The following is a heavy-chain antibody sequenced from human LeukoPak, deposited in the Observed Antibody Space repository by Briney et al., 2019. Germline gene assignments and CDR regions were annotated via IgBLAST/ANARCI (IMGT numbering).Heavy chain of an antibody. Sequence: GGSLRLSCAASGFSFSSYAMNWVRQAPGKGLEWVSSISGSGGGTFYADSVKGRFTISRDNPKNTLYLQMNSLRAEDTAVYYCARGSTYYDSSGQVPFDYWGQGTLVTVSS. J-gene: IGHJ4*02. CDR2: ISGSGGGT. CDR3: ARGSTYYDSSGQVPFDY. CDR1: GFSFSSYA. V-gene: IGHV3-23*01. D-gene: IGHD3-22*01.